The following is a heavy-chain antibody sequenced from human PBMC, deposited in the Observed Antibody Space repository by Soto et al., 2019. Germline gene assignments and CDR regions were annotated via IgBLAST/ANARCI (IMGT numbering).Heavy chain of an antibody. CDR3: AGSRGFGFDF. CDR2: LSGDNGDI. Sequence: QVQLVQSGDELKKPGASVKVSCKASDYTFNSYGISWVRKATGQGLEWMGWLSGDNGDIKYAQKFQGRVTMTTDISTSTVYMELRSLSSDVTAVYFCAGSRGFGFDFWGQGTLVTVSS. J-gene: IGHJ4*02. D-gene: IGHD2-15*01. V-gene: IGHV1-18*01. CDR1: DYTFNSYG.